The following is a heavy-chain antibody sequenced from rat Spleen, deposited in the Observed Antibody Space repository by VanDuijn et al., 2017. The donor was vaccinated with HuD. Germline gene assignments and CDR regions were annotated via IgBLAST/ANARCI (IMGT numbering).Heavy chain of an antibody. CDR1: GFTFSDYN. J-gene: IGHJ2*01. Sequence: EVQLVESGGGLVQPGRSLKLSCAASGFTFSDYNMAWVRQAPKKGLEWVATISTGGGDTYYRDSVRGRFTISRDNAKNTLYLQMDSLRSEDTATYYCATEPGYNSYFDYWGQGVMVTVSS. CDR3: ATEPGYNSYFDY. V-gene: IGHV5-25*01. D-gene: IGHD1-4*01. CDR2: ISTGGGDT.